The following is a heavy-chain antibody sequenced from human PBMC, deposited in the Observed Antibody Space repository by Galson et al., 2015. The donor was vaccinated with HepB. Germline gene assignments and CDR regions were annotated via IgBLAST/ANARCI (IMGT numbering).Heavy chain of an antibody. CDR2: ITPYNGNT. V-gene: IGHV1-18*01. Sequence: SVKVSCKDSGYTFTNYGIIWVRQAPGQGLEWMGWITPYNGNTKYAQKLQGRVTMTTDTSTSTAYMELRSLTSDDTAMYYCANFGGWNYRDHVAEYFHHWGQGTLVTVSS. D-gene: IGHD1-7*01. J-gene: IGHJ1*01. CDR1: GYTFTNYG. CDR3: ANFGGWNYRDHVAEYFHH.